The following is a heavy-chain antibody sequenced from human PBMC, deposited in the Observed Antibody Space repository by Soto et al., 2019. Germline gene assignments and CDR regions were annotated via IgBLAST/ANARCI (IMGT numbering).Heavy chain of an antibody. D-gene: IGHD1-26*01. CDR3: TKRGGSYRPDWDYSYSGMDV. Sequence: EVQLVESGGDLVKPGGSLRLSCAASGFSITNAWMTWVRQPPGKGLEWVGRIKSKTDGGTTDYVAPVKGRFTISRDDSNNSRNLQMNSVKAEAKAGYYCTKRGGSYRPDWDYSYSGMDVWGQGTTVTVSS. CDR1: GFSITNAW. V-gene: IGHV3-15*01. CDR2: IKSKTDGGTT. J-gene: IGHJ6*02.